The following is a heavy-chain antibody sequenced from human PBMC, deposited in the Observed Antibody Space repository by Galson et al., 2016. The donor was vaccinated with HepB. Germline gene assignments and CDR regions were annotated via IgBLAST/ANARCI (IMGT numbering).Heavy chain of an antibody. V-gene: IGHV3-7*01. J-gene: IGHJ3*01. Sequence: SLRLSCAASGFIFSTYDMSWVRQPPGKGPEWVANINPDGSQTYYVDSVKGRFNISRDNAENSLYLRMNSLRADDTAVYYCARDPMRFAFDLWGQGTMVTVSP. CDR2: INPDGSQT. CDR1: GFIFSTYD. CDR3: ARDPMRFAFDL.